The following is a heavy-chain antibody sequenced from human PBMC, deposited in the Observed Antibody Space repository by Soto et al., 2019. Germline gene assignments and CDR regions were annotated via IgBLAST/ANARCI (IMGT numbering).Heavy chain of an antibody. V-gene: IGHV3-72*01. CDR2: IRNKAHRYTT. CDR3: VHCGSSAFDS. Sequence: EVQLVESGGDLVQPGGSLRLSCAASGFTFSDHWMDWVRQAPGKGLEWVGLIRNKAHRYTTEYAASVRGRFTISRDDSENTLYLQMNTLKTEDTAVYYCVHCGSSAFDSWGQGALVTVSS. CDR1: GFTFSDHW. D-gene: IGHD1-26*01. J-gene: IGHJ4*02.